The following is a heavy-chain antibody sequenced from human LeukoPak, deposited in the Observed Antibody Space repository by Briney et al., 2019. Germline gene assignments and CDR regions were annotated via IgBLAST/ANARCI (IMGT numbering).Heavy chain of an antibody. V-gene: IGHV4-34*01. J-gene: IGHJ5*02. Sequence: PSETLSLTRAVYGGSFGGYYSSWIRQPPGKGLGWIGEINQSGSTNYNPSLKSRVTISVDTSKNQFSLKLSSVTAADTAVYYCARRRIVVVPFDPWGQGTLVTVSS. CDR3: ARRRIVVVPFDP. CDR2: INQSGST. D-gene: IGHD2-2*01. CDR1: GGSFGGYY.